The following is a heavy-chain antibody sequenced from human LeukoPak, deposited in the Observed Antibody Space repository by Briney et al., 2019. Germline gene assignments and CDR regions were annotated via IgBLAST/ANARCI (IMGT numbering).Heavy chain of an antibody. V-gene: IGHV1-69*05. Sequence: ASVKVSCKASGGTFSSYAISWVRQAPGQGLEWMGGIIPIFGTANYAQKFQGRVTITTDESTSTAYMELSSLRSEDTAVYYCARRGPLVRGERYYYYYYMDVWGKGTTVTVSS. J-gene: IGHJ6*03. CDR2: IIPIFGTA. D-gene: IGHD3-10*01. CDR3: ARRGPLVRGERYYYYYYMDV. CDR1: GGTFSSYA.